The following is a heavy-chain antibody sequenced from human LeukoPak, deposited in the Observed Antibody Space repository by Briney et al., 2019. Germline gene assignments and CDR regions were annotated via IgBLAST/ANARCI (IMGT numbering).Heavy chain of an antibody. D-gene: IGHD6-13*01. CDR1: GFTFSSYT. Sequence: PAGSLSLTCAASGFTFSSYTMHWVRQAPGKGLEWVAVISYDGSNKYYTDSVKGRFTISRDNSKNTLDLQMNGLGPEDTAVYYCARDRARHQLVENWFDPWGQGTLVTVSS. CDR3: ARDRARHQLVENWFDP. J-gene: IGHJ5*02. V-gene: IGHV3-30*04. CDR2: ISYDGSNK.